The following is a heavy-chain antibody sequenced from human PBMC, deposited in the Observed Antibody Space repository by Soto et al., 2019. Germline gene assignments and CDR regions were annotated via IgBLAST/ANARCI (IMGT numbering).Heavy chain of an antibody. CDR3: ARAHGSGWGAFDI. Sequence: QLQLQESGSGLVKPSQTLSLTCAVSGGSISSGGYSWSWIRQPPGKGLEWIGYIYHSGSTYYNPSLQSRVTISVDRSKNQFSVKLSSVTAADTAVYYCARAHGSGWGAFDIWGQGTMVTVSS. J-gene: IGHJ3*02. V-gene: IGHV4-30-2*01. CDR1: GGSISSGGYS. CDR2: IYHSGST. D-gene: IGHD3-10*01.